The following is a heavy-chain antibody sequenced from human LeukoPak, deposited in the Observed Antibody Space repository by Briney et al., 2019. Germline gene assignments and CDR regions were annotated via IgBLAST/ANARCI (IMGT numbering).Heavy chain of an antibody. CDR1: GYTFTGNY. Sequence: ASVKVSCKASGYTFTGNYMHRVRQAPGQGLEWMGWIDPNRGGTDYAQKFQGRVTMTRDTSISTAYMELSRLKSDDTAIYYCARSANGGGDYWGQGTLVTVSS. V-gene: IGHV1-2*02. CDR3: ARSANGGGDY. CDR2: IDPNRGGT. D-gene: IGHD2-8*01. J-gene: IGHJ4*02.